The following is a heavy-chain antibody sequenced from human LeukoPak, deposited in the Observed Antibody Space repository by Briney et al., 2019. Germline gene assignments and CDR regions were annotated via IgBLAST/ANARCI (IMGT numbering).Heavy chain of an antibody. CDR3: ARGPYSYDSSGAFDI. V-gene: IGHV4-61*02. D-gene: IGHD3-22*01. J-gene: IGHJ3*02. CDR2: ISSSGST. Sequence: SETLSLTCTVSGDSISSGDYYWSWIRQPTGKGLEWIGRISSSGSTNYNPSLKSRVTISVDTSKNQFSLKLSSVTAAGTAVYFCARGPYSYDSSGAFDIWGQGTMVTVSS. CDR1: GDSISSGDYY.